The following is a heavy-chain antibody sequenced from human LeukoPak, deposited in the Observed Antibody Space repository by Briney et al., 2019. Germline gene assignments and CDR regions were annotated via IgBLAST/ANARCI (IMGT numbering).Heavy chain of an antibody. Sequence: PSETLTLTCTVSVGSISSSSYYWSWIRQPPGKGLEWIGYIYYSGSTNYNPSLKSRVTISVDTSKNQFSLKLSSVTAADTAVYYCARAAAGTFRYYGMDVWGQGTTVTVSS. D-gene: IGHD6-13*01. J-gene: IGHJ6*02. CDR1: VGSISSSSYY. CDR3: ARAAAGTFRYYGMDV. CDR2: IYYSGST. V-gene: IGHV4-61*01.